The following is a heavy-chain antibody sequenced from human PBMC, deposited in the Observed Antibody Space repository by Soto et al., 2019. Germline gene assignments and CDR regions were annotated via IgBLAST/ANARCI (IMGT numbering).Heavy chain of an antibody. Sequence: GGSLRLSCVGSGLTVSQTSMTWVRQPPGMGLEWVTTLYSAATTSYADSLKSRFTISRGSSKNTMFLQMDSLRAQDTAAFYCLRHRPAGEIYGMDVWGQGTRVTVSS. D-gene: IGHD3-16*01. J-gene: IGHJ6*02. CDR1: GLTVSQTS. CDR2: LYSAATT. V-gene: IGHV3-53*01. CDR3: LRHRPAGEIYGMDV.